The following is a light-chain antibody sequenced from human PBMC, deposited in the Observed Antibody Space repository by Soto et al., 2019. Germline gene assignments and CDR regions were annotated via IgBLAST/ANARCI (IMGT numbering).Light chain of an antibody. CDR3: QQYDSSPRT. V-gene: IGKV3-20*01. Sequence: VLKLSPAAVSLSGEERTTLSCTARRSVSSNFLAWYQQKPGQAPRLLIYDASTRATGIPDRFSGSGSGTDFTLTFSRLEPEDLAVYYCQQYDSSPRTFGRGTKVDIK. J-gene: IGKJ1*01. CDR1: RSVSSNF. CDR2: DAS.